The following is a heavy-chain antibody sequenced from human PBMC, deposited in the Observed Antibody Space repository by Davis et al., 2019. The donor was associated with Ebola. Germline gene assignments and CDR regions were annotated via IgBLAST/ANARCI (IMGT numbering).Heavy chain of an antibody. CDR2: IYYSGGT. CDR3: AGFDYWFDP. D-gene: IGHD5-12*01. Sequence: MPSETRSLTCTVSGASITSGYYYWSWIRQHPGKGLEFIGYIYYSGGTYSNPSLKSRVVISMDTSRNQFSLKLTSVTAADTAVYYCAGFDYWFDPWGQGTLVTVSS. J-gene: IGHJ5*02. CDR1: GASITSGYYY. V-gene: IGHV4-31*03.